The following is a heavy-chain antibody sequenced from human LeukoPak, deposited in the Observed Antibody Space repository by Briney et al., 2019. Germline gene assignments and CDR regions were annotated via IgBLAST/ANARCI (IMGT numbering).Heavy chain of an antibody. D-gene: IGHD3-16*02. V-gene: IGHV3-48*04. J-gene: IGHJ4*02. Sequence: GGSLRLSCAASGFTFSSYAMSWVRQAPGKGLEWVSYISSSGSTIYYADSVKGRFTISRDNAKNSLYLQMNSLRAEDTAVYYCARSPNYVWGSYRYTFDYWGQGTLVTVSS. CDR2: ISSSGSTI. CDR1: GFTFSSYA. CDR3: ARSPNYVWGSYRYTFDY.